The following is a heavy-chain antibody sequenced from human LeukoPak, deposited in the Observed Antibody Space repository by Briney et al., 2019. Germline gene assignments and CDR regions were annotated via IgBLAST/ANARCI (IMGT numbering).Heavy chain of an antibody. CDR2: MNPNSGNT. Sequence: GASVKVSCKASGYTFTSYDINWVRQATGQGLEWMGWMNPNSGNTGYAQKFQGRVTITRNTSISTAYMELSSLRSEDTAVYYCAAYSSSWSYYFDYWGQGTLVTVSS. J-gene: IGHJ4*02. V-gene: IGHV1-8*03. CDR1: GYTFTSYD. CDR3: AAYSSSWSYYFDY. D-gene: IGHD6-13*01.